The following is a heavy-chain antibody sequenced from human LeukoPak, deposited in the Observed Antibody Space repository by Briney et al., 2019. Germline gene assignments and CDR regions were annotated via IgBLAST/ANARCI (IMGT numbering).Heavy chain of an antibody. CDR2: ISTDGSEK. V-gene: IGHV3-7*01. CDR1: GFTFSDYW. D-gene: IGHD2-21*01. Sequence: GGSPRLSCEASGFTFSDYWMMWVRQAPGQGLEWVAQISTDGSEKYYVNSVRGRFTISRDNAKNSLDLQMSTLRVEDTAVYYCVRDATRGGDLDHWGQGTLVTVSS. J-gene: IGHJ5*02. CDR3: VRDATRGGDLDH.